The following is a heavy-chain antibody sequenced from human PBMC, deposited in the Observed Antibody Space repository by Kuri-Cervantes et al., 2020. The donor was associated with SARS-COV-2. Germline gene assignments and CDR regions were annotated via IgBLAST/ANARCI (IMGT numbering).Heavy chain of an antibody. CDR1: GFTFIGYG. J-gene: IGHJ4*02. CDR3: ARDSGPLRYSYFDY. V-gene: IGHV3-33*01. CDR2: IWYDGSNK. D-gene: IGHD3-9*01. Sequence: GGSLRLSFAASGFTFIGYGMHWFRQAPGKGVEGVAVIWYDGSNKYYADSVKGRFTISRDNSKNTVFLQLDSLRAEDTAVFYCARDSGPLRYSYFDYWGLGALVTVSS.